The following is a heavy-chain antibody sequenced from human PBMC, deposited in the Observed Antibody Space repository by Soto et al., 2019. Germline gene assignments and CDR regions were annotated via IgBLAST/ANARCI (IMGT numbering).Heavy chain of an antibody. CDR1: GGSISSGGYY. D-gene: IGHD6-19*01. CDR3: AREGRAVAGKRYFQH. J-gene: IGHJ1*01. V-gene: IGHV4-31*03. CDR2: IYYSGST. Sequence: QVQLQESGPGLVKPSQTLSLTCTVSGGSISSGGYYWSWIRQHPGKGLEWIGYIYYSGSTYYNPSLKSRVTISVDTSKNQFSLELSSVTAADTAVYYCAREGRAVAGKRYFQHWGQGTLVIVSS.